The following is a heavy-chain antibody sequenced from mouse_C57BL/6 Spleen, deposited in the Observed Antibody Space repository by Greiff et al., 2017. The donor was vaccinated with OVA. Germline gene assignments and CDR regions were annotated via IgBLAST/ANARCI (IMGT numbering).Heavy chain of an antibody. CDR2: IWSDGSK. D-gene: IGHD2-1*01. V-gene: IGHV2-6-1*01. CDR1: GFSLTSYG. J-gene: IGHJ4*01. Sequence: QVQLKESGPGLVAPSQSLSITCTVSGFSLTSYGVHWVRQPPGKGLEWLVVIWSDGSKTYNSALKSRLGISKDNSKSQVFLKMNRLQTDDTAMYYCARQRSLPGAMDYWGQGTSGTVSS. CDR3: ARQRSLPGAMDY.